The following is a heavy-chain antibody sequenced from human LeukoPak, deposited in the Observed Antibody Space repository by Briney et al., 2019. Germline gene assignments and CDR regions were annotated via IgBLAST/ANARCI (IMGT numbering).Heavy chain of an antibody. V-gene: IGHV4-38-2*02. CDR3: ARAYGPPQWSPFDY. CDR1: GYSISSGYY. CDR2: IYHSGST. Sequence: SETLSLTCTVSGYSISSGYYWGWIRQPPGKGREWIGSIYHSGSTYYNPSLKSRVTISVDTSKNQFSLKLSSVTAADTAVYYCARAYGPPQWSPFDYWGQGTLVTVSS. D-gene: IGHD2-8*01. J-gene: IGHJ4*02.